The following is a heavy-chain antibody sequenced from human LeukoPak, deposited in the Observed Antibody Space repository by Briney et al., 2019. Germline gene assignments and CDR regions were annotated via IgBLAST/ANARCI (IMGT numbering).Heavy chain of an antibody. V-gene: IGHV3-23*01. CDR1: GFTFSSFA. J-gene: IGHJ6*02. Sequence: PGGSLRLSCAASGFTFSSFAMTWVRQAPGKGLEWVSAVSRNGDSTYYADSVKGRFTISRDNSKNTVYLQMNSPRAEDTAVYYCARVGGDILSGHRTGYYYAMDVWGQGTTVTVPS. CDR2: VSRNGDST. D-gene: IGHD3-9*01. CDR3: ARVGGDILSGHRTGYYYAMDV.